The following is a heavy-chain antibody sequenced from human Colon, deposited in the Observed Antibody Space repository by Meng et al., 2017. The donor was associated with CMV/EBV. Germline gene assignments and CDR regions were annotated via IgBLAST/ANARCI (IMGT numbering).Heavy chain of an antibody. D-gene: IGHD3-3*01. CDR1: GAPITSSSYK. CDR3: ARESGRFWSGYSNPIH. V-gene: IGHV4-39*07. J-gene: IGHJ4*02. CDR2: IYFSGTT. Sequence: GSLRLSCTVSGAPITSSSYKWGWIRQPPGKGLEWIGNIYFSGTTDFNPSLESRVIMSVDTSRNQFSLRLHSVTAADTAMYYCARESGRFWSGYSNPIHWGQGMMVTVSS.